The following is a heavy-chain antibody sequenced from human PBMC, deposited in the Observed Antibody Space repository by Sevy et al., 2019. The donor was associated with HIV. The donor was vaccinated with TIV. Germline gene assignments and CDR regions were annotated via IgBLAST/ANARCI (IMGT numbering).Heavy chain of an antibody. CDR3: ARGSFRITMIVVVSPRVPDAFDI. V-gene: IGHV3-48*03. D-gene: IGHD3-22*01. CDR1: GFTFSSYE. CDR2: ISSSGSTI. Sequence: GGSLRLSCAASGFTFSSYEMNWVRQAPGKGLEWVSYISSSGSTIYYADSVKGRFTISRDNAKNSLYLQMNSLRAEDTAVYYCARGSFRITMIVVVSPRVPDAFDIWGQGTMVTVSS. J-gene: IGHJ3*02.